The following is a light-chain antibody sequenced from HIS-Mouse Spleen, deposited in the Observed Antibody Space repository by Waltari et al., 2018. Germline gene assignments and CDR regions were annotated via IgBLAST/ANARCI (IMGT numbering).Light chain of an antibody. J-gene: IGKJ1*01. CDR3: QQLNSYPPT. Sequence: DIQLTQSPSFLSASVGDRVTITCRGSQGISSYLAWYQQKPGKAPKLLIYAASTLQSVVPPRCSGSGSGTEFTLTISSLQPEDFATYYCQQLNSYPPTFGQGTKVEIK. CDR2: AAS. V-gene: IGKV1-9*01. CDR1: QGISSY.